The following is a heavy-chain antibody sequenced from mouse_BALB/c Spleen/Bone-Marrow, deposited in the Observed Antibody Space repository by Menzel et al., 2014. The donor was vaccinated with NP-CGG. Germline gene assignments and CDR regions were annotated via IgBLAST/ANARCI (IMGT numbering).Heavy chain of an antibody. V-gene: IGHV5-12-2*01. CDR1: GFTFSSYT. J-gene: IGHJ3*01. CDR3: ASHYYDSSPFAY. CDR2: ISNGGGSI. Sequence: EVKLVESGGGLVQPGGSLKLSCAASGFTFSSYTMSWVRQTPEKRLVWVAYISNGGGSIYYPDTVKGRFTISRDNDKNTLYLQMSSLKSEDTAMYYCASHYYDSSPFAYWGQGTLVTVSA. D-gene: IGHD1-1*01.